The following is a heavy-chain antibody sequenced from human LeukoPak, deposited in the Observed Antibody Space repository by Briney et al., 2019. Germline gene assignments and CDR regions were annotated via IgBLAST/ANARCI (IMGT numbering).Heavy chain of an antibody. D-gene: IGHD6-19*01. V-gene: IGHV7-4-1*02. J-gene: IGHJ4*02. CDR1: GYTFTSYG. CDR3: ARGGYSRGQGSPFDY. Sequence: ASVKVSCKASGYTFTSYGISWVRQAPGQGLEWMGWINTNTGNPTYAQGFTGRFVFSLDTSVGTTYLQINSLKTEDTAVYYCARGGYSRGQGSPFDYWGQGTLVTVSS. CDR2: INTNTGNP.